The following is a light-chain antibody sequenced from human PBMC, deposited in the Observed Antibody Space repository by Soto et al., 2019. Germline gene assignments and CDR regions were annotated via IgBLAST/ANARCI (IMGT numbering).Light chain of an antibody. CDR1: QSISSW. V-gene: IGKV1-5*03. Sequence: IQMTQSPSTLSASVGDRVTITCRASQSISSWLAWYQQKPGKAPKLLIYKASSLESGVPSRFSGSGSGTEFTLTISSLQPDDFATYYCQHLETFGQGTKVDIK. CDR2: KAS. J-gene: IGKJ1*01. CDR3: QHLET.